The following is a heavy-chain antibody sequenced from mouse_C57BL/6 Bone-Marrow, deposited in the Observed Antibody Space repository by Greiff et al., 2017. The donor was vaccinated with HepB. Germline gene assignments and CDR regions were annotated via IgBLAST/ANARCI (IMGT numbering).Heavy chain of an antibody. D-gene: IGHD1-1*01. CDR1: GYAFSSSW. V-gene: IGHV1-82*01. Sequence: QVQLKESGPELVKPGASVKISCKASGYAFSSSWMNWVKQRPGKGLEWIGRIYPGDGDTNYNGKFKGKATLTADKSSSTAYMQRSSLTSEDSAVYFCAREEVITTVVATGDFDYWGQGTTLTVSS. J-gene: IGHJ2*01. CDR2: IYPGDGDT. CDR3: AREEVITTVVATGDFDY.